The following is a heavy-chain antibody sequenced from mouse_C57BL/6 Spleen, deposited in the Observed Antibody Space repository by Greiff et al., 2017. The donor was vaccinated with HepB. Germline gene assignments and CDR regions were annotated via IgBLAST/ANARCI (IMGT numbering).Heavy chain of an antibody. CDR2: IYPGDGDT. CDR3: ARGDPGRGHFDY. V-gene: IGHV1-82*01. J-gene: IGHJ2*01. Sequence: QVQLQQSGPELVKPGASVKISCKASGYAFSSSWMNWVKQRPGKGLEWIGRIYPGDGDTNYNGKFKGKATLTADKSSSTAYMQLSSLTSEDSAVYFCARGDPGRGHFDYWGQGTTLTVSS. D-gene: IGHD3-3*01. CDR1: GYAFSSSW.